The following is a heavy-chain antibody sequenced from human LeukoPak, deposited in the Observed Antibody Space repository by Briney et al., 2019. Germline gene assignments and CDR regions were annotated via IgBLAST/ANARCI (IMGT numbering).Heavy chain of an antibody. CDR3: TKWSGFGDD. D-gene: IGHD3-10*01. Sequence: PGGSLRLSCAASGFTFSSNSMTWVRQTPGKGLEWVSGISGSDDSTFYADSVKGRFTISRDNSRNTLYLQMSSLRPEDTAVYYCTKWSGFGDDWGQGTLVTVSS. J-gene: IGHJ4*02. CDR2: ISGSDDST. V-gene: IGHV3-23*01. CDR1: GFTFSSNS.